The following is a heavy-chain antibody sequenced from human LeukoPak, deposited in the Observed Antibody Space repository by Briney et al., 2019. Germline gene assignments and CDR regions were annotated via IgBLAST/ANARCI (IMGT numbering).Heavy chain of an antibody. CDR1: GYTFTSYG. Sequence: GGSLRLSCAASGYTFTSYGISWVRQAPGQGLEWMGWISAYNGNTNYAQKLQGRVTMTTDTSTSTAYMELRSLRSDDTAVYYCARWLQLHNWFDPWGQGTLVTVSS. J-gene: IGHJ5*02. V-gene: IGHV1-18*01. CDR3: ARWLQLHNWFDP. CDR2: ISAYNGNT. D-gene: IGHD5-24*01.